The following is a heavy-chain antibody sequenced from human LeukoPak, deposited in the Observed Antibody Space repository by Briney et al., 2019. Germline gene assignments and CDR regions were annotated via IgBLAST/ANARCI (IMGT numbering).Heavy chain of an antibody. V-gene: IGHV4-59*01. CDR2: IYYSGST. Sequence: KTSETLSLTCTVSGGSISSYYWSWIRQPPGKGLEWIGYIYYSGSTNYNPSLKSRVTISVDTSKNQFSLKLSSVTAADTAVYYCARVSGGSYSGSGDYWGQGTLVTVSS. CDR3: ARVSGGSYSGSGDY. D-gene: IGHD1-26*01. J-gene: IGHJ4*02. CDR1: GGSISSYY.